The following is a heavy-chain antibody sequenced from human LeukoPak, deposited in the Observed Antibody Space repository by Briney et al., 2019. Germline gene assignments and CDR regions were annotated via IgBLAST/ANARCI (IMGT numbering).Heavy chain of an antibody. CDR2: INGKRGDT. CDR1: RFTFTDHY. D-gene: IGHD7-27*01. J-gene: IGHJ4*02. CDR3: ERDYDWGVDY. Sequence: ASVKVSRKASRFTFTDHYMHWVRQAPAQGLEWMGWINGKRGDTNYAQNFQDRVTMTRDTPTSTVYMELSRLTVDDTAVHYCERDYDWGVDYWGQGTLVTVSS. V-gene: IGHV1-2*02.